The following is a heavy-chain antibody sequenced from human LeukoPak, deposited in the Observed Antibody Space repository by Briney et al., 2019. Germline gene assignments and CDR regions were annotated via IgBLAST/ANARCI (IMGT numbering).Heavy chain of an antibody. V-gene: IGHV4-39*01. CDR1: GGSLSSSSYY. Sequence: PSETLSLTCTVSGGSLSSSSYYWGWIRQPPGKGLEWIGSIYYSGSTYYNPPLKSRVTISVDTSKNQFSLKLSSVTAADTAVYYCARFITGVVPAAIPAAFDYYYYGMDVWGQGTTVTVSS. D-gene: IGHD2-2*01. J-gene: IGHJ6*02. CDR2: IYYSGST. CDR3: ARFITGVVPAAIPAAFDYYYYGMDV.